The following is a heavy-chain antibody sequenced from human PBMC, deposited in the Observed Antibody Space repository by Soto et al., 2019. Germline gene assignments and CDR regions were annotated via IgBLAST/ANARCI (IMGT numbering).Heavy chain of an antibody. CDR3: ARAYPRVRGVITHFDY. V-gene: IGHV1-2*02. CDR1: GYTFTGYY. CDR2: INPNSGGT. J-gene: IGHJ4*02. D-gene: IGHD3-10*01. Sequence: GASVKVSCKASGYTFTGYYMHWVRQAPGQGLEWMGWINPNSGGTNYAQKFQGRVTMTRDTSISTAYMELSRLRSDDTAVYYCARAYPRVRGVITHFDYWGQGTLVTVSS.